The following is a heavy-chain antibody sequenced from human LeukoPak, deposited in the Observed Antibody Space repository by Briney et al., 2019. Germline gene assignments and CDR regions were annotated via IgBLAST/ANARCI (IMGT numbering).Heavy chain of an antibody. CDR2: IKQDGSEK. V-gene: IGHV3-7*04. Sequence: PGGSLRLSCAASGFTFRSYSMSWVRQAPGKGLEWVANIKQDGSEKYYVDSVKGRFTISRDNSKNSLFLQMSSLRAEDTAVYYCARGGYYYDSNEYFDYWGQGTLVTVSS. CDR3: ARGGYYYDSNEYFDY. D-gene: IGHD3-22*01. J-gene: IGHJ4*02. CDR1: GFTFRSYS.